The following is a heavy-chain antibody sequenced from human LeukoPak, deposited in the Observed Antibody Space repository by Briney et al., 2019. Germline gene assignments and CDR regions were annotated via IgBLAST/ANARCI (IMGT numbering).Heavy chain of an antibody. CDR1: GFSFSSYW. Sequence: GGSLRLSCEGSGFSFSSYWMTWVRQSPGKGPEWVANIKQDESERYFADSVKGRFTISRDNDKKSVYLHMSSLRAEDTALYYCARLSAYYYGSYFYYYMDVWGKGATVTVSS. V-gene: IGHV3-7*01. J-gene: IGHJ6*03. CDR3: ARLSAYYYGSYFYYYMDV. D-gene: IGHD3-10*01. CDR2: IKQDESER.